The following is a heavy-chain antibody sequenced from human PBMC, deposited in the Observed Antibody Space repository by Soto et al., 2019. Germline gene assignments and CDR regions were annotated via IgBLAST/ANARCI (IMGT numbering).Heavy chain of an antibody. D-gene: IGHD3-22*01. V-gene: IGHV1-69*06. CDR1: GGTFSSYA. CDR3: AREYSDSSGYYGPNAFDI. Sequence: ASVKVSCKASGGTFSSYAISWVRQAPGQGLEWMGGIIPIFGTANYAQKCQGRVTIAAPKSTSTGDRERISRRSEDTALYYCAREYSDSSGYYGPNAFDIWGQGTMVTVSS. J-gene: IGHJ3*02. CDR2: IIPIFGTA.